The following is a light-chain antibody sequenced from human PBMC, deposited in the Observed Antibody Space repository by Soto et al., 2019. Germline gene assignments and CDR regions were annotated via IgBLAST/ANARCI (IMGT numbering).Light chain of an antibody. CDR3: HQYAGSPQT. J-gene: IGKJ1*01. Sequence: EIVLTQSPGTLSFSPGERATLSGRASQSVSSSYLAWYQQKPGQAPRLLMYGASGRATGIPDRFSGSGSGTDFTLTISRLEPEDFAVYYCHQYAGSPQTFGQGTKVDIK. CDR1: QSVSSSY. CDR2: GAS. V-gene: IGKV3-20*01.